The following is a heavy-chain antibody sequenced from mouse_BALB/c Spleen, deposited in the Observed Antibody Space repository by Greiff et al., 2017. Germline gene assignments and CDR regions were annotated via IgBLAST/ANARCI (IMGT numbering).Heavy chain of an antibody. CDR2: ISSGGST. CDR1: GFTFSSYA. Sequence: EVKLVESGGGLVKPGGSLKLSCAASGFTFSSYAMSWVRQTPEKRLEWVASISSGGSTYYPDSVKGRFTISRDNARNILYLQMSSLRSEDTAMYYCARGLYYYGSSYWYFDVWGAGTTVTVSS. V-gene: IGHV5-6-5*01. D-gene: IGHD1-1*01. CDR3: ARGLYYYGSSYWYFDV. J-gene: IGHJ1*01.